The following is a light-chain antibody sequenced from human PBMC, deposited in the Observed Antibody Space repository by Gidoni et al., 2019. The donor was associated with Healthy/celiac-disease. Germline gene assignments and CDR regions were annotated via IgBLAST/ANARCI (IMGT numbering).Light chain of an antibody. Sequence: AIRMTQSPSSLTASTGDRVTITCRASQGISSDLAWYQQKPGKGPKLLIYAASTLQSGDPSRFSGSGSGTDFTLTISCLQSEDFATYYCQQYYSYPRTFGQGTKVEIK. CDR1: QGISSD. J-gene: IGKJ1*01. CDR3: QQYYSYPRT. CDR2: AAS. V-gene: IGKV1-8*01.